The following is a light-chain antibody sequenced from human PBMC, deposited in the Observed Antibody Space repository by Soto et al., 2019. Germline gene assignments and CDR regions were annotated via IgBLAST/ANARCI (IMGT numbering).Light chain of an antibody. CDR1: QSVRSN. CDR3: QQSNDWPPIT. V-gene: IGKV3-15*01. Sequence: EIVMTQSPANLSWSPGESATLACRASQSVRSNLAWYQQKPGQAPRLLIYDASTRATVIPPRFSGSGSGTEFTLTISSLQSEDFAVYYCQQSNDWPPITVGPGTRLEIK. CDR2: DAS. J-gene: IGKJ5*01.